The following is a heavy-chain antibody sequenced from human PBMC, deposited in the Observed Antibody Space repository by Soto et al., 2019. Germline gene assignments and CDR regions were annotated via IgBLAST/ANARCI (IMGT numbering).Heavy chain of an antibody. CDR3: AAGHCSGGSCYIIGY. CDR2: INPSGDSP. V-gene: IGHV1-46*04. CDR1: GYTFSTYY. J-gene: IGHJ4*02. D-gene: IGHD2-15*01. Sequence: QVQLVQSGAEVKKPGASVKVSCKASGYTFSTYYMHWVRQAPGQGLEWVGMINPSGDSPSYAQELQGRVSMTRDTSTSTVYMELSSLRSEDTALYYCAAGHCSGGSCYIIGYWGQGTLVTVSS.